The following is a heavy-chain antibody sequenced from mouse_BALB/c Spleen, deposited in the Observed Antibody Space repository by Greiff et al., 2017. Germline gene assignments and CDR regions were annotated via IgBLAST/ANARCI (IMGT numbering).Heavy chain of an antibody. V-gene: IGHV5-17*02. CDR3: ASWDVAY. Sequence: EVKLMESGGGLVQPGGSRKLSCAASGYTFSSCGMHWVRQAPEKGLEWVAYISSGSSTIYYADTVKGRFTISRDNPKNTLFLQMTSLRSEDTAMYYCASWDVAYWGQGTLVTVSA. D-gene: IGHD4-1*01. CDR1: GYTFSSCG. CDR2: ISSGSSTI. J-gene: IGHJ3*01.